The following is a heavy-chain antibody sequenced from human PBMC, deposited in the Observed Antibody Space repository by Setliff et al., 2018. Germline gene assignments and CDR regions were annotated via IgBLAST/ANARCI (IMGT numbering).Heavy chain of an antibody. J-gene: IGHJ3*02. CDR1: GVSISNYY. V-gene: IGHV4-4*07. D-gene: IGHD1-26*01. Sequence: PSETLSLTCTVSGVSISNYYWSWIRQPAGKGLEWIGRIYTSGSTNSNPSLKSRVTMSVDTSKNQFSLKLSSVTAADTAVYYCARKGISALSGAFDMWGQGTMVTVSS. CDR3: ARKGISALSGAFDM. CDR2: IYTSGST.